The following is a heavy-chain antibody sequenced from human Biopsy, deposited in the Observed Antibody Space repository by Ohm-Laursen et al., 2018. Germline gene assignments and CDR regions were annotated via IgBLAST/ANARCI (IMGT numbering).Heavy chain of an antibody. CDR3: ARATNSTGWPYYYFYGMDV. J-gene: IGHJ6*02. Sequence: TLSLTCTVSSGSISSDYWGWIRQTPGQGLEWLGYIYYSGSTYYNPSLKSRVTIPVDTSNNQFSLRLNSVTAADTVVYYCARATNSTGWPYYYFYGMDVWGQGTTVTVSS. V-gene: IGHV4-59*01. CDR1: SGSISSDY. D-gene: IGHD2/OR15-2a*01. CDR2: IYYSGST.